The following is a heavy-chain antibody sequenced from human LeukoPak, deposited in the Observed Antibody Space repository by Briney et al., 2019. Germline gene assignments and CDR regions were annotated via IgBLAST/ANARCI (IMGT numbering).Heavy chain of an antibody. CDR3: ASGGKCSGGSCSDY. D-gene: IGHD2-15*01. Sequence: GGSLRLSCAASGFTVSSNYMSWVRQAPGKGLEWVSVIYSGGSTYYADSVKSRVTISRDNTKNTLYLQINSLRAEDKAVYYCASGGKCSGGSCSDYWGQGTLVTVSS. CDR2: IYSGGST. J-gene: IGHJ4*02. V-gene: IGHV3-53*01. CDR1: GFTVSSNY.